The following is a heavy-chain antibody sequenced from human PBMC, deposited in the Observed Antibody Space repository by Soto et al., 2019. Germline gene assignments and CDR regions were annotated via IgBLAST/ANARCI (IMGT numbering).Heavy chain of an antibody. D-gene: IGHD2-2*01. Sequence: PSETLSLTCAVYGGSFSCDHWSWIRQPPGKGLEWIGEINHSGRANYNPSLKSRVTISVDMSKKQISLKVNSVTAADTAVYYCARRYCSSTSCLAGFDPWGRGTLVTVSS. CDR2: INHSGRA. CDR1: GGSFSCDH. CDR3: ARRYCSSTSCLAGFDP. J-gene: IGHJ5*02. V-gene: IGHV4-34*01.